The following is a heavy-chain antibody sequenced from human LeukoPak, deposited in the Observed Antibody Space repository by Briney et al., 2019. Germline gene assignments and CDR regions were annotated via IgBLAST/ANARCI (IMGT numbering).Heavy chain of an antibody. D-gene: IGHD3-3*01. CDR1: GFTLSSYG. V-gene: IGHV3-23*01. CDR2: ISGSGGST. J-gene: IGHJ4*02. CDR3: AKEPFLEWLPPLFDY. Sequence: PGGSLRLSCAASGFTLSSYGMSWARQAPGEGLEWVSAISGSGGSTYYADSVKGRFTISRDNSKNTLYLQMNSLRADDTAVYYCAKEPFLEWLPPLFDYWGQGTLVTVSS.